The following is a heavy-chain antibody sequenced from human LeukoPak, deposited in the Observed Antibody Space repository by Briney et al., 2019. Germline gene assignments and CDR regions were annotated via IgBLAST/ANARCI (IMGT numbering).Heavy chain of an antibody. CDR3: ATKPEMVRGVISGY. CDR1: GYTFTSYY. Sequence: GASVKVSCKASGYTFTSYYMHWVRQAPGQGLEWMGIINPSGGSTSYAQKFQGRVTMTEDTSTDTAYMELSSLRSEDTAVYYCATKPEMVRGVISGYWGQGTLVTVSS. CDR2: INPSGGST. J-gene: IGHJ4*02. V-gene: IGHV1-46*01. D-gene: IGHD3-10*01.